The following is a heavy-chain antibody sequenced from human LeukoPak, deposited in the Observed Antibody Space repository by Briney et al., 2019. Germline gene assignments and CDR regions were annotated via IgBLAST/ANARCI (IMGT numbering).Heavy chain of an antibody. CDR3: AIARRPGSGFLHYYYMDV. Sequence: PGGSLRLSCAASGISVRINYMMWVRQPPGKGLEWVSLIYIDGSTYYADSVKGRFTISRDNSKNTLCLQMNSLRAEDTAVYYCAIARRPGSGFLHYYYMDVWGRGTTVTVSS. V-gene: IGHV3-53*01. J-gene: IGHJ6*03. D-gene: IGHD6-19*01. CDR1: GISVRINY. CDR2: IYIDGST.